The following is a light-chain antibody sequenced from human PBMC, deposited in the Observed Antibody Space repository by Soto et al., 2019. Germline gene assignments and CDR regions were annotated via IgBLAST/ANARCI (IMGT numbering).Light chain of an antibody. Sequence: IQLTQSPSSLSESVGERLTMTCRASQGISSYLGRYQQKPGKAPNLLIYDASTLQSGVPSRFSGGGSGTDFTLTISSLQNEDVATYYCQQVNVYPSTFGGGTKVDI. CDR1: QGISSY. V-gene: IGKV1-9*01. J-gene: IGKJ4*01. CDR3: QQVNVYPST. CDR2: DAS.